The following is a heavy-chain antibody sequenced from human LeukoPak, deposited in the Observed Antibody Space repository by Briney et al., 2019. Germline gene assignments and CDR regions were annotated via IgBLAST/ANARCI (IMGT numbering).Heavy chain of an antibody. J-gene: IGHJ6*02. CDR2: IIPIFGTA. V-gene: IGHV1-69*06. CDR1: GGTFSTYA. CDR3: ATFPMNSYYYGMDV. Sequence: GASVKVSCKASGGTFSTYAISWVRQAPGQGLEWMGGIIPIFGTANYAQKFQGRVTMTEDTSTDTAYMELSSLRYEDTAIYYCATFPMNSYYYGMDVWGQGTTVTVSS.